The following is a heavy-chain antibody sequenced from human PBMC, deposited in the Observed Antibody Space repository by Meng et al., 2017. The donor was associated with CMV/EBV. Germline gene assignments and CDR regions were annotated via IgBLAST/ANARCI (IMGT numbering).Heavy chain of an antibody. CDR3: ARETNPYYDFWSGYSGVDAFDI. J-gene: IGHJ3*02. CDR1: GYSISSGYY. CDR2: IYHSGST. Sequence: SETLSLTCTVSGYSISSGYYWGWIRQPPGKGLKWIGSIYHSGSTYYNPSLKSRVTISEDTSKNQFSLKLSSVTAADTAVYYCARETNPYYDFWSGYSGVDAFDIWGQGTMVTVSS. D-gene: IGHD3-3*01. V-gene: IGHV4-38-2*02.